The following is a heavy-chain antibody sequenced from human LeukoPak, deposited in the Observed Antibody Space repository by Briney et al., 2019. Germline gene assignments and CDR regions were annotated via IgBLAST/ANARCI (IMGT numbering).Heavy chain of an antibody. CDR1: GFTFSSYS. J-gene: IGHJ3*02. V-gene: IGHV3-48*01. CDR3: ARSLRNAFDI. D-gene: IGHD3-3*01. Sequence: GGSLRLSCAASGFTFSSYSVNWVRQAPGKGLEWVSYIRSSSSTIYYADSVKGRFTISTDNANNSLYLQMNSLRAEDTAVYYCARSLRNAFDIWGQGTMVTVSS. CDR2: IRSSSSTI.